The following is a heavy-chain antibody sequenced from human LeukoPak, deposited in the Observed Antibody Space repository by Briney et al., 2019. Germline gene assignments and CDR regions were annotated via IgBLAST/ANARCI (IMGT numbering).Heavy chain of an antibody. D-gene: IGHD3-3*01. V-gene: IGHV1-8*01. Sequence: ASVKVSCKASGYTFTSYDINWVQQATGQGLEWMGWMNPNSGNTGYTQKFQGRVTMTRNTSVSTAYMELSSPRSEDTAIYYCARTRKGGSGYYIPPDYWGQGTLVTVSS. CDR1: GYTFTSYD. CDR2: MNPNSGNT. CDR3: ARTRKGGSGYYIPPDY. J-gene: IGHJ4*02.